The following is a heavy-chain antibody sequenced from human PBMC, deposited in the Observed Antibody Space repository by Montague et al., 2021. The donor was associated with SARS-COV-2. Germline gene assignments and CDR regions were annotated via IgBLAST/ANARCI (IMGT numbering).Heavy chain of an antibody. CDR3: ARGWAFDP. CDR1: GASTAGAD. Sequence: SETLSLTCTILGASTAGADWNCIRLSPGHRREWNGYVYYNGNTKYNPSLQSRVTISIDTSENQFSLRLNSVTAADTAVYFCARGWAFDPWGQGRLVTVSS. CDR2: VYYNGNT. D-gene: IGHD6-19*01. J-gene: IGHJ3*01. V-gene: IGHV4-59*08.